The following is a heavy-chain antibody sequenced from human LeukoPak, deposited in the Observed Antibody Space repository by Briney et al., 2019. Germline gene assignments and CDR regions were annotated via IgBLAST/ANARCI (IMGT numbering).Heavy chain of an antibody. D-gene: IGHD2-15*01. CDR3: ARDLGYWRGGSRYNWFDP. V-gene: IGHV1-18*01. CDR1: GYTFTSYG. Sequence: ASVKVSCKASGYTFTSYGISWVRQAPGQGLEWMGWISAYNGNTNYAQKLQGRVTMTTDTSTSTAYMELRSLRSDYPAVYICARDLGYWRGGSRYNWFDPWGQGTLVTVPS. CDR2: ISAYNGNT. J-gene: IGHJ5*01.